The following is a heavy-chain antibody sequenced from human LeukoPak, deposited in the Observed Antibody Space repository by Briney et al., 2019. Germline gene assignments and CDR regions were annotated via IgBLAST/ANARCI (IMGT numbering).Heavy chain of an antibody. D-gene: IGHD3-10*01. Sequence: GGSLRLSCAASGFTFSIYWVHWVRQAPGKGLVWVSSINSDGSSTSYADSVKGRFTISRDNAKNSLYLQMNSLRAEDTAVYYCARGGAPNAFDIWGQGTMVTVSP. CDR2: INSDGSST. J-gene: IGHJ3*02. V-gene: IGHV3-74*01. CDR3: ARGGAPNAFDI. CDR1: GFTFSIYW.